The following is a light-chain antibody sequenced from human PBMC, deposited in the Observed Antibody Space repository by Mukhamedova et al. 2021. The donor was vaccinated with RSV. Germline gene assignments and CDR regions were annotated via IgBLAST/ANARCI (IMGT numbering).Light chain of an antibody. CDR2: WAS. Sequence: AWYQQKPGQPPKLLIYWASTRESGVPDRFSGSESGTDFTLTISSLQAEDVAVYFCQQYYSVPITFGQGTRLEIK. V-gene: IGKV4-1*01. CDR3: QQYYSVPIT. J-gene: IGKJ5*01.